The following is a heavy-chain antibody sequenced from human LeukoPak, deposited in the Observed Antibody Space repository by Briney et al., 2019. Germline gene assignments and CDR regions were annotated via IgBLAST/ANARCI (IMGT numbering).Heavy chain of an antibody. Sequence: SETLSLTCAVSGSSISSAYYWGWIRQPPGKGLEWIGSIYHSGSTYYNPSLKSRVTISVDTSKNQFSLKLSPVTAADTAVYYCAGGDNWNVRIWGQGTLVTVSS. CDR1: GSSISSAYY. V-gene: IGHV4-38-2*01. CDR2: IYHSGST. D-gene: IGHD1-20*01. CDR3: AGGDNWNVRI. J-gene: IGHJ4*02.